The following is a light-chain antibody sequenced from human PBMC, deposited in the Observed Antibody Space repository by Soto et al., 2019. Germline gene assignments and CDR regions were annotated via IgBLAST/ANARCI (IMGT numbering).Light chain of an antibody. CDR3: SSYASSSTLYV. V-gene: IGLV2-14*03. CDR1: SSDVGGYNY. CDR2: HVS. Sequence: QSALTQPASVSGSPGQSITISCTGTSSDVGGYNYVSWYQQHPGKAPKLMIYHVSNRPSGVSNRFSGSKSGNTASLTISGLQAEDEADYCSSYASSSTLYVFGAGTKLTVL. J-gene: IGLJ1*01.